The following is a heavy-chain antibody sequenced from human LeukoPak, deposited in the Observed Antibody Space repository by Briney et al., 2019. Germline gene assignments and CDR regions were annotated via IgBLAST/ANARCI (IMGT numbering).Heavy chain of an antibody. CDR3: ARDGGGSYRDYYYYMDV. D-gene: IGHD1-26*01. Sequence: SETLSLTCAVYGGSFSGYYWSWIRQPPGKGLEWIGEINHSGSTNYNPSLKSRVTISVDTSKNQFSLKLSSVTAADTAVYYCARDGGGSYRDYYYYMDVWGKGTTVTVSS. CDR1: GGSFSGYY. CDR2: INHSGST. J-gene: IGHJ6*03. V-gene: IGHV4-34*01.